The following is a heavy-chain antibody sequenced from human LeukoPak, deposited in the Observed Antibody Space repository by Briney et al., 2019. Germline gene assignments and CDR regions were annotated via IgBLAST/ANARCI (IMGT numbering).Heavy chain of an antibody. CDR3: ARDRVGSGWPRPWYFEF. CDR2: INPNTGAT. D-gene: IGHD6-19*01. J-gene: IGHJ4*02. V-gene: IGHV1-2*02. Sequence: ASVTVSCKPSGYTFTDYYLHWVRQAPGQGLEWMGWINPNTGATIYAKKFQGRVTMTRDTSIDTAYMEMRSLRSDDTAVYYCARDRVGSGWPRPWYFEFWGQGTLITVSS. CDR1: GYTFTDYY.